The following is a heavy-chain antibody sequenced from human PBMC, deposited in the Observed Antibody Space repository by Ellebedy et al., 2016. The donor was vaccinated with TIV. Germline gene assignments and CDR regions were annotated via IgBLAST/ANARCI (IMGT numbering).Heavy chain of an antibody. Sequence: PGGSLRLSCAASGFTFNNYAMSWVRQAPGKGLEWVSGTSGSGLSTNYADSVKGRFTISRDNSQSTLYLQMNSLRVEDTAVYYCAKGRGGGADSSAPRYYFDSWGLGTLVTVSS. J-gene: IGHJ4*02. CDR1: GFTFNNYA. CDR3: AKGRGGGADSSAPRYYFDS. D-gene: IGHD6-19*01. V-gene: IGHV3-23*01. CDR2: TSGSGLST.